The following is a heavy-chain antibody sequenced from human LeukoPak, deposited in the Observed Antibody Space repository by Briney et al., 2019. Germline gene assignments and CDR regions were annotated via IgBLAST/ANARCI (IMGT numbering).Heavy chain of an antibody. D-gene: IGHD2-21*02. V-gene: IGHV4-59*08. Sequence: SETLSLTCTVSGDSISSYYWSWIRQPPGKGLEWIAYIYYSASTNYNPSLKSRVTISVDTSKNQFSLRLTSVTAADTAVYYCARGGVTLDYWGQGTLVTVSS. J-gene: IGHJ4*02. CDR2: IYYSAST. CDR3: ARGGVTLDY. CDR1: GDSISSYY.